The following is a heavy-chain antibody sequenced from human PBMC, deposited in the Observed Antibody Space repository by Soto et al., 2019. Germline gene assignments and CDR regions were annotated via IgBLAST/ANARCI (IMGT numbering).Heavy chain of an antibody. CDR1: GGSISSGGYS. D-gene: IGHD2-2*01. V-gene: IGHV4-30-2*01. CDR3: ARGGIVVVPAAMGAFYI. J-gene: IGHJ3*02. CDR2: IYHSGST. Sequence: SETLSLTCAVSGGSISSGGYSWSWIRRPPGKGLEWIGYIYHSGSTYYNPSLKSRVTISVDRSKNQFSLKLSSVTAADTAVYYCARGGIVVVPAAMGAFYIWGPGTMVKVSS.